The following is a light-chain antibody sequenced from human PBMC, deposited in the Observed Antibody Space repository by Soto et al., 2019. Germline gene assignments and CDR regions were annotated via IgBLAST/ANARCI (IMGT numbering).Light chain of an antibody. J-gene: IGKJ3*01. CDR3: RHAISCPYT. CDR1: QDIKKL. CDR2: AAS. V-gene: IGKV1-12*01. Sequence: DIQMTQSPSSVSASVVDTINITCRASQDIKKLLSWYQQKPGKAPKVLIYAASKLESGVSSRFSGSGAGRVFSRTMSSLQTEDFENYFCRHAISCPYTFGPGNKVDIK.